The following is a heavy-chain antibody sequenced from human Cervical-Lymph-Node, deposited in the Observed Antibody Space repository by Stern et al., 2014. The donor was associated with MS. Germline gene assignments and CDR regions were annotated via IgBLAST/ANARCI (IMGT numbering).Heavy chain of an antibody. J-gene: IGHJ4*02. CDR2: LYYSGST. Sequence: QLQLQESGPRLVKPSETLSLMCSVSSGFIGNNYWSWIRQPPGKGLEWIGHLYYSGSTYYNPSLKSRVTISLDTSKNQLSLRLSSVTAADTAVYYCARAGPYDYIWGNFRHRAFYFDSWGQGALVTVSS. CDR3: ARAGPYDYIWGNFRHRAFYFDS. V-gene: IGHV4-59*01. CDR1: SGFIGNNY. D-gene: IGHD3-16*02.